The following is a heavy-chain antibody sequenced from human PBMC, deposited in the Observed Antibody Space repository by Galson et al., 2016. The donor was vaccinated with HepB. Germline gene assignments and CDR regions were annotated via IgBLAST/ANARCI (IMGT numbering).Heavy chain of an antibody. J-gene: IGHJ4*02. V-gene: IGHV3-73*01. D-gene: IGHD2-15*01. CDR2: IRSKANHYAT. CDR3: ACRPRVVGFISDY. Sequence: SLRLSCAGSGFSFSGTAIHWVRQASGKGLEWIGRIRSKANHYATTYAASMTGRFIISRDDSTNTAYLELNSLRADDTAVYYCACRPRVVGFISDYWGQGTLVTVSS. CDR1: GFSFSGTA.